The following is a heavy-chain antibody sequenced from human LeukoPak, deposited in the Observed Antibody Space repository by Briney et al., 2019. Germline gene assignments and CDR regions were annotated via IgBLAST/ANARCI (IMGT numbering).Heavy chain of an antibody. Sequence: GGSLRLSCAASGFTFSDYYMGWIRQAPGKGLECVSYIRGSGSDIYYADSVKGRFTISRDNAKNSLFLQLNSLRAEDTAVYYCVRDRGWYHFDLWGQGTLVTVSS. V-gene: IGHV3-11*04. J-gene: IGHJ4*02. D-gene: IGHD3-10*01. CDR2: IRGSGSDI. CDR1: GFTFSDYY. CDR3: VRDRGWYHFDL.